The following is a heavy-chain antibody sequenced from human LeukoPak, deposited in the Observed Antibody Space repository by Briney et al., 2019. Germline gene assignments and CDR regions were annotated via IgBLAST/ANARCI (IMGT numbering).Heavy chain of an antibody. CDR1: GGTFSSYA. CDR3: ARGGVAAAIQRGEGNFDY. J-gene: IGHJ4*02. D-gene: IGHD2-2*02. Sequence: GASVKVSCKASGGTFSSYAISWVRQAPGQGLEWMGGIIPIFGTANYAQKFQGRVTITADESTSTAYMELSSLRSEDTAVYYCARGGVAAAIQRGEGNFDYWGQGTLVTVSS. V-gene: IGHV1-69*13. CDR2: IIPIFGTA.